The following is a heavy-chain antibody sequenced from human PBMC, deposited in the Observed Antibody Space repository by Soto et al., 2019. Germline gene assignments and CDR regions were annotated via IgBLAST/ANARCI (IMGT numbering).Heavy chain of an antibody. CDR2: IYYGGNT. CDR1: GGSIISGGYY. J-gene: IGHJ4*02. Sequence: SETLSLTCSVSGGSIISGGYYCDWLRQRPESGLEWIGYIYYGGNTVLNPSLTSRATISRDTSKNEFSLTLTSLTAAATAVYFGARDSGGALDACDFWGQGTLVTVSS. CDR3: ARDSGGALDACDF. D-gene: IGHD1-26*01. V-gene: IGHV4-31*03.